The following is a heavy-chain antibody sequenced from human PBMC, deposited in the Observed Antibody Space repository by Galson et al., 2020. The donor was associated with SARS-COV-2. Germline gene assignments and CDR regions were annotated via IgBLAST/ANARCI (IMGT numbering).Heavy chain of an antibody. CDR1: GFIFSNYA. D-gene: IGHD5-18*01. CDR3: AKDGYNYGDFYGLDV. CDR2: IRGSGHNT. Sequence: GGSLRLSCAASGFIFSNYAMSWVRQAPGKGLEWVSAIRGSGHNTYYEDSVKGRFTISRDNSKNTLYLQMNSLRAEDTAVYFCAKDGYNYGDFYGLDVWGLGTTVTVSS. J-gene: IGHJ6*02. V-gene: IGHV3-23*01.